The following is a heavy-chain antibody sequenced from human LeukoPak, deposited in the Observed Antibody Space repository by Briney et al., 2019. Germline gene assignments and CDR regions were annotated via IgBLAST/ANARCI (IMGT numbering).Heavy chain of an antibody. CDR3: ARGVVPAPYYYYGMDV. V-gene: IGHV1-69*02. Sequence: SVKVSCKASGGTFSSYTISWVRQAPGQGLEWMGRIIPILGIANYAQKFQGRVTITADKSTSTAYMELSSLTSEDTAVYYCARGVVPAPYYYYGMDVWGQGTTVTVSS. CDR2: IIPILGIA. D-gene: IGHD2-2*01. CDR1: GGTFSSYT. J-gene: IGHJ6*02.